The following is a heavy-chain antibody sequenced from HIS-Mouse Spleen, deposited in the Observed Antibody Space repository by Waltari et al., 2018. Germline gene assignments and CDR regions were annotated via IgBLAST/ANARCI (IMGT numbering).Heavy chain of an antibody. V-gene: IGHV3-30*18. CDR1: GFTFSSYG. J-gene: IGHJ4*02. D-gene: IGHD6-19*01. CDR3: AKASSGWLDY. CDR2: ISYDGISK. Sequence: QVQLVESGGGVVQPGRSLRLSCAASGFTFSSYGMHWVRKAPGKWVGWMAVISYDGISKYDAASVRGRFTISRDNSKNTLYLQMNSLRAEDTAVYYCAKASSGWLDYWGQGTLVTVSS.